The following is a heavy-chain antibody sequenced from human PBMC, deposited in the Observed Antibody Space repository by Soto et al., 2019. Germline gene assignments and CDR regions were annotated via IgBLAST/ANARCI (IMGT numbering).Heavy chain of an antibody. D-gene: IGHD6-19*01. CDR1: GDTFSSHG. V-gene: IGHV1-69*13. J-gene: IGHJ5*02. CDR3: AREYGRGWYNWFDP. CDR2: IIPKFGTT. Sequence: SVKVSCKASGDTFSSHGISWVRQAPGQGLEYMGGIIPKFGTTNYAQKFRGRVTITADESTSTAYMEVSSLRYEDTAVYYCAREYGRGWYNWFDPWGQGTLVTVSS.